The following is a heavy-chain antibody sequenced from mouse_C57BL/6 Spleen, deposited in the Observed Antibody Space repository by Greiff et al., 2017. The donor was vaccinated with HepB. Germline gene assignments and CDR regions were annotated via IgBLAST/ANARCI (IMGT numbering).Heavy chain of an antibody. CDR2: IHPNSGST. J-gene: IGHJ3*01. D-gene: IGHD1-1*01. Sequence: VQLQQPGAELVKPGASVKLSCKASGYTFTSYWMHWVKQRPGQGLEWIGMIHPNSGSTNYNEKFKSKATLTVDKSSSTAYMQLSSLTSEDSAVYYCASGHYGSSSFAYWGQGTLVTVSA. V-gene: IGHV1-64*01. CDR3: ASGHYGSSSFAY. CDR1: GYTFTSYW.